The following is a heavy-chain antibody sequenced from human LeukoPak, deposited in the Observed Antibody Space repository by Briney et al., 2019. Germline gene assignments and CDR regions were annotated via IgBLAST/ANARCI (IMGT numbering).Heavy chain of an antibody. CDR3: TTDPGGGDI. V-gene: IGHV3-23*01. D-gene: IGHD3-16*01. CDR1: GFTFSNCA. CDR2: ISGSGGTK. Sequence: GGSLRLSCAASGFTFSNCAMNWVRQAPGKGLEWVSTISGSGGTKYYTDSVKGRFTISRDNSKSTLYLQMNSLRAEDTAVCYCTTDPGGGDIWGQGTMVTVSS. J-gene: IGHJ3*02.